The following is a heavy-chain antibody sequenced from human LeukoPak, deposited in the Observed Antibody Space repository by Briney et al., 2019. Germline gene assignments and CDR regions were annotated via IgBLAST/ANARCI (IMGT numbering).Heavy chain of an antibody. Sequence: VASVKVSCKASGYTFTRTGINWVRQAPGQGLEWMGWISPYNDNTKYAQKFQGRLTVTTDTSTTTAYMDLRSLRSDDTAVYYCTRDHLAAAGSGAFDIWGQGTMVTVSS. J-gene: IGHJ3*02. V-gene: IGHV1-18*01. CDR1: GYTFTRTG. D-gene: IGHD6-13*01. CDR2: ISPYNDNT. CDR3: TRDHLAAAGSGAFDI.